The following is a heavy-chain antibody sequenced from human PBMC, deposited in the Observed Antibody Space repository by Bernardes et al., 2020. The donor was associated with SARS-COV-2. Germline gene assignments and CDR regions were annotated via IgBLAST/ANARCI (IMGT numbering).Heavy chain of an antibody. D-gene: IGHD1-20*01. Sequence: GGSLRLSCAASGFTFSSYWMHWVRQSPGKGLVWVSRIKSDGSSISYADSVKGRFTISRDNAKNTLYLQMNSLRDEDTAVYYCTRVLTGRNGAFDIWGQGKMVTVSS. CDR2: IKSDGSSI. CDR1: GFTFSSYW. V-gene: IGHV3-74*01. J-gene: IGHJ3*02. CDR3: TRVLTGRNGAFDI.